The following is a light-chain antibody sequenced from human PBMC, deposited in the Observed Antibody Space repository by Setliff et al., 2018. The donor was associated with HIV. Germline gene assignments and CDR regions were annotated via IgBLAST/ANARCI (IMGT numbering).Light chain of an antibody. CDR3: STWDDNLNAKV. J-gene: IGLJ1*01. CDR2: VND. Sequence: QSVLAQPPSASGTPGQRVTISCSGSTSNIGSNTVTWYQQLPGTAPQLLIYVNDHRPSGVPHRFSGSKSGTTASLAISGLQSEDEADYYCSTWDDNLNAKVFGSGTKSPS. CDR1: TSNIGSNT. V-gene: IGLV1-44*01.